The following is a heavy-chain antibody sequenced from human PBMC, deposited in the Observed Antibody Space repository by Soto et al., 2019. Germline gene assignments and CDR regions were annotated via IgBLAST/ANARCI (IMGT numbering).Heavy chain of an antibody. Sequence: SQTLSLTCAISGDSVFSNTAAWNWIRQSPSRGLEWLGRTYYRSKRYNDYAVTVKSRIVINPDTSQNQFSLHLNSVTPDDTALYYCVRDVGFDFDYWGQGTQVTVYS. V-gene: IGHV6-1*01. CDR3: VRDVGFDFDY. J-gene: IGHJ4*02. CDR1: GDSVFSNTAA. CDR2: TYYRSKRYN.